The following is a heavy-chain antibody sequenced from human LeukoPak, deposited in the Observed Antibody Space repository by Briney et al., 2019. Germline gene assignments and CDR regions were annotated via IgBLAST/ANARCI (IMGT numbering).Heavy chain of an antibody. V-gene: IGHV1-2*02. CDR2: INPNSGGT. J-gene: IGHJ4*02. CDR3: ARGVDYYDTSDYFPLGY. Sequence: GASVKVSCKASGYTFTGYYMHWVRQAPGQGLEWMGWINPNSGGTNYAQKFQGRVTMTRDTSISTAYMELSRLRSDDTAVYYCARGVDYYDTSDYFPLGYWGQGTLVTVSS. CDR1: GYTFTGYY. D-gene: IGHD3-22*01.